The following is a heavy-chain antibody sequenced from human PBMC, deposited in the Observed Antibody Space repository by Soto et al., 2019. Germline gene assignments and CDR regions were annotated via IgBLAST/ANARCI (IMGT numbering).Heavy chain of an antibody. Sequence: GSLRLSCAVSGFNVTYYEMNWVRQAPGKGLEWLSYISSSGRTIYYADSVKGRFTISRDSAKNSLYLQMNSLRAEDTAVYYCSREIITAYYFDYWGQGTLVTVSS. CDR2: ISSSGRTI. D-gene: IGHD3-22*01. J-gene: IGHJ4*02. V-gene: IGHV3-48*03. CDR3: SREIITAYYFDY. CDR1: GFNVTYYE.